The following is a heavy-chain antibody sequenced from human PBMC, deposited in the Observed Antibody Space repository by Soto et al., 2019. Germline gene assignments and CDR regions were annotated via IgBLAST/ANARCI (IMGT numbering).Heavy chain of an antibody. CDR1: GFTFSNAW. J-gene: IGHJ4*02. V-gene: IGHV3-15*01. CDR3: TTTQEEAGTGDY. Sequence: GGSLRLSCAASGFTFSNAWMSWVRQAPGKGLEWVGRIKSKTDGGTKDYAAPVKGRFTISRDDSKNTLYLQMNSLKTEDTAVYYCTTTQEEAGTGDYWGQGTLVTVSS. D-gene: IGHD6-13*01. CDR2: IKSKTDGGTK.